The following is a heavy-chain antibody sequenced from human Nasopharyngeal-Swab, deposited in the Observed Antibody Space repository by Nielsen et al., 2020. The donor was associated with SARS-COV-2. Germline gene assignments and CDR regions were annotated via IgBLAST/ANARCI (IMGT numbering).Heavy chain of an antibody. D-gene: IGHD6-6*01. J-gene: IGHJ6*02. CDR2: IIPIFGTA. CDR3: ARLIEYSSSLVEYGMDV. CDR1: GGTFSSYA. Sequence: SVKVSCKASGGTFSSYAISWVRQAPGQGLEWMGGIIPIFGTANYAQKFQGRVTITADESTSTAYMELGSLRSEDTAVYYCARLIEYSSSLVEYGMDVWGQGTTVTVSS. V-gene: IGHV1-69*13.